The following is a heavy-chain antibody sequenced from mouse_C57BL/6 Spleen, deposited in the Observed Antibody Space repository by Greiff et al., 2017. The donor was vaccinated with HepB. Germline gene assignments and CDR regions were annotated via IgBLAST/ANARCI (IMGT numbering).Heavy chain of an antibody. V-gene: IGHV1-18*01. Sequence: VQLQQSGPELVKPGASVKIPCKASGYTFTDYNMDWVKQSHGKSLEWIGDINPNNGGTIYNQKFKGKATLTVDKSSSTAYMELRSLTSDDTAVYYCAREPDYYDSSYGYFDVWGTGNTVTVS. D-gene: IGHD1-1*01. CDR1: GYTFTDYN. CDR3: AREPDYYDSSYGYFDV. CDR2: INPNNGGT. J-gene: IGHJ1*03.